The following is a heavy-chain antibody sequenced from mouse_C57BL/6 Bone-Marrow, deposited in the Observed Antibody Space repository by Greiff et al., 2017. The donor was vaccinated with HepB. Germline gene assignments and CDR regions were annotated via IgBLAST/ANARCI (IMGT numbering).Heavy chain of an antibody. CDR2: IYPRDGST. D-gene: IGHD4-1*01. CDR1: GYTFTSYD. Sequence: VQLQESGPELVKPGASVKLSCKASGYTFTSYDINWVKQRPGQGLEWIGWIYPRDGSTKYNEKFKGKATWTVDTSSSTAYMELHSLTSEDSAVYFCARRDWDVRYWYFDVWGTGTTVTVSS. CDR3: ARRDWDVRYWYFDV. V-gene: IGHV1-85*01. J-gene: IGHJ1*03.